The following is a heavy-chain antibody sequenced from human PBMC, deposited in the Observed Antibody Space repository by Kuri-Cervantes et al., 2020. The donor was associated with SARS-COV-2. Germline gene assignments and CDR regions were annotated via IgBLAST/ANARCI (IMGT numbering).Heavy chain of an antibody. CDR1: GGSISSYY. Sequence: SETLSLTCTVSGGSISSYYWSWIRQPPGKGLEWIGYIYYSGSTNYNPSLKSRVTISVDTSKNQFSLKLSSVTAADTAVYYCARVVVWCGYYFDYWGQGTLVTVSS. D-gene: IGHD3-3*01. J-gene: IGHJ4*02. CDR3: ARVVVWCGYYFDY. CDR2: IYYSGST. V-gene: IGHV4-59*01.